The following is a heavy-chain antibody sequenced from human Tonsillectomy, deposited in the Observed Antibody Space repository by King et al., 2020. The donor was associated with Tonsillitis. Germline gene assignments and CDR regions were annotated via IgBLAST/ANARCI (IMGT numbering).Heavy chain of an antibody. D-gene: IGHD2-2*01. Sequence: QLVQSGGGLVKPGGSLRLSCAASGFTFSNAWMNWVRQAPGKGLEWVGRIKSKTDGGTTDYAAPLKGRFTISRDDSKNTLYLQMNSLKTEDTAVYYCTVPTCSSTSCFSAFDFWGQGTLVTVSS. V-gene: IGHV3-15*07. CDR3: TVPTCSSTSCFSAFDF. CDR1: GFTFSNAW. CDR2: IKSKTDGGTT. J-gene: IGHJ3*01.